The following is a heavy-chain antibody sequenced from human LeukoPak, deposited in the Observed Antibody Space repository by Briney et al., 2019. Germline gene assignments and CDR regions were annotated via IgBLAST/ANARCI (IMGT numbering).Heavy chain of an antibody. D-gene: IGHD2-2*01. J-gene: IGHJ6*04. Sequence: ASVKVSCKASGYTFTSYAMHWVRQAPGQRLEWMGWINAGNGNTKYSQKFQGRVTITRDTSASTAYMELSSLRSEDTAVYYCARAEWDCSSTSCYTYYGMDVWGKGTTVTVSS. V-gene: IGHV1-3*01. CDR2: INAGNGNT. CDR1: GYTFTSYA. CDR3: ARAEWDCSSTSCYTYYGMDV.